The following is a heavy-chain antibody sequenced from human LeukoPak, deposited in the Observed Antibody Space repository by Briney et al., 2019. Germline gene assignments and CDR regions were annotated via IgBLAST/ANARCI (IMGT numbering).Heavy chain of an antibody. V-gene: IGHV1-3*01. CDR3: ARGITMVRGVIITYNWFDH. D-gene: IGHD3-10*01. CDR1: GYTFTSYA. J-gene: IGHJ5*02. CDR2: INAGNGNT. Sequence: ASVKVSCKASGYTFTSYAMHWVRQAPGQRLEWMGWINAGNGNTKYSQKFQGRVTITRDTSASTAYMELSSLRSEDTAVYYCARGITMVRGVIITYNWFDHWGQGTLVTVSS.